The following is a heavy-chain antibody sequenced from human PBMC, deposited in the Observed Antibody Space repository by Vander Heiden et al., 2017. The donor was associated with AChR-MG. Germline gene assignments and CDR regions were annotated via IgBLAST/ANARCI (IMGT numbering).Heavy chain of an antibody. V-gene: IGHV3-9*01. CDR3: AKSYGTGYYYALDV. CDR1: GFPFDDYA. D-gene: IGHD3-16*01. CDR2: VSWNSDNT. Sequence: EVQLVESGGALVQSGRSLRLSCAASGFPFDDYAMNWVRQPPGKGLEWVSGVSWNSDNTGYADSVKGRFTISRDNAKRSLYLEMNRLSADDTAVYYCAKSYGTGYYYALDVWGQGTTVTVSS. J-gene: IGHJ6*02.